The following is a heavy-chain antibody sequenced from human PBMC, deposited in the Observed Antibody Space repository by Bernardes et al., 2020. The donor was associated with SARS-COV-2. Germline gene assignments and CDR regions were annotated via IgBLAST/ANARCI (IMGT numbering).Heavy chain of an antibody. CDR3: AREMKSSSWSLDGMDV. Sequence: GGSLRLSCAASGFNFRHHGMHWARQAPGKGLEWVAVISLDGSKNFYANSVKGRFTISRDNSRNTLYLQMNSLRVEDTAVYYCAREMKSSSWSLDGMDVWGQGTTVTVSS. CDR1: GFNFRHHG. D-gene: IGHD6-13*01. J-gene: IGHJ6*02. V-gene: IGHV3-30*03. CDR2: ISLDGSKN.